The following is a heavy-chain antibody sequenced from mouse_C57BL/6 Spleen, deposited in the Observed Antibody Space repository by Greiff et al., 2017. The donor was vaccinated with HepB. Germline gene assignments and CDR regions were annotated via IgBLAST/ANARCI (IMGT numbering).Heavy chain of an antibody. Sequence: EVNVVESGGGLVKPGGSLKLSCAASGFTFSSYAMSWVRQTPEKRLEWVATISDGGSYTYYPDNVKGRFTISRDNAKNNLYLQMSHLKSEDTAMYYCARDPLTGTRFDYWGQGTTLTVSS. CDR1: GFTFSSYA. J-gene: IGHJ2*01. CDR3: ARDPLTGTRFDY. D-gene: IGHD4-1*01. CDR2: ISDGGSYT. V-gene: IGHV5-4*01.